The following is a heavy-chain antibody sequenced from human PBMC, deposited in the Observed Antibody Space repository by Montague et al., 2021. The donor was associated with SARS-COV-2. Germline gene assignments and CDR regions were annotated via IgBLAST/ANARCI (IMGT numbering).Heavy chain of an antibody. D-gene: IGHD4-11*01. CDR3: ACGEITTRGLIYYYGMDV. Sequence: SETLSLIRAVYGGPLDDYYWTWIRQSPRKGLEWIGEINHSGSTNYNPSLKSRVTISVDTSKNQFSLKLSSVTAADTAVYYCACGEITTRGLIYYYGMDVWGQGTTVTVSS. CDR2: INHSGST. J-gene: IGHJ6*02. CDR1: GGPLDDYY. V-gene: IGHV4-34*01.